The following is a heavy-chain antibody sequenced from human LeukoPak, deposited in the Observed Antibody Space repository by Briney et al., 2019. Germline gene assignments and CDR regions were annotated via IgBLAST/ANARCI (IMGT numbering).Heavy chain of an antibody. CDR3: VRVKGTYFDF. J-gene: IGHJ4*02. CDR1: GFAFSTFP. V-gene: IGHV3-23*01. D-gene: IGHD1-1*01. Sequence: GGSLRLSCVASGFAFSTFPMSWVRQAPGKGLEWVSAVSGSGGHTFYLDSAKGRVTISRDNAMNSLFLQMDRPRAEDTAVYYCVRVKGTYFDFWGQGTPVTVSS. CDR2: VSGSGGHT.